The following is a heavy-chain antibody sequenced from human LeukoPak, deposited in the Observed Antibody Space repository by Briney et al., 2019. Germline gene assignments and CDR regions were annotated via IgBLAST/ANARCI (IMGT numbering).Heavy chain of an antibody. D-gene: IGHD3-16*01. CDR2: FYVGGAT. Sequence: PGGSLRLSCAVSGFSVTNNYMSWVRQAPGKGLEWVPVFYVGGATYYADSVKGRFTISRDNSKNTLYLQMNSLRAEDTAVYYCAKIHGGRLDFDYWGQGTLVTVSS. J-gene: IGHJ4*02. CDR1: GFSVTNNY. CDR3: AKIHGGRLDFDY. V-gene: IGHV3-53*05.